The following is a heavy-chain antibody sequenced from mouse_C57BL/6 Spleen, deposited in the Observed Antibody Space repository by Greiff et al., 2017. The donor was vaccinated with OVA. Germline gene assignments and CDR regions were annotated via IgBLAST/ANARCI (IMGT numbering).Heavy chain of an antibody. J-gene: IGHJ1*03. Sequence: QVQLKQSGAELVRPGTSVKMSCKASGYTFTNYWIGWAKQRPGHGLEWIGDIYPGGGYTNYNEKFKGKATLTADKSSSTAYMQFSSLTSEDSAIYYCARKEITTGYFGVWGTGTTVTVAS. CDR2: IYPGGGYT. CDR1: GYTFTNYW. CDR3: ARKEITTGYFGV. D-gene: IGHD1-1*01. V-gene: IGHV1-63*01.